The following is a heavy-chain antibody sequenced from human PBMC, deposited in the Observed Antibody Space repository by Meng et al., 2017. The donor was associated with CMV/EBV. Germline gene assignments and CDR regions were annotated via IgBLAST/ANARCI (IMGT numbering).Heavy chain of an antibody. CDR1: GFTFSSYS. CDR3: ARDKGYCSGGSCYWDAFDI. V-gene: IGHV3-21*01. D-gene: IGHD2-15*01. J-gene: IGHJ3*02. Sequence: GGSLRLSCAASGFTFSSYSMNWVRQAPGKGLEWVSSMSSSSSYIYYADSVKGRFTISRDNAKNSLYLQMNSLRAEDTAVYYCARDKGYCSGGSCYWDAFDIWGQGTMVTVSS. CDR2: MSSSSSYI.